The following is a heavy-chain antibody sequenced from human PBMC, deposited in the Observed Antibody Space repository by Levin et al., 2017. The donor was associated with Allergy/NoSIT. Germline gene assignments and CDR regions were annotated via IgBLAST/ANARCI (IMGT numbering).Heavy chain of an antibody. Sequence: GESLKISCKTSGYTFNSYGLSWVRQAPGQGLEWMGWISGYSGDTKYAQKFQGRVTMTRDTSTSTAYMELRSLRSDDTAVYFCARDPSPSYFGSGSPPGDYWGQGTLVTVSS. CDR3: ARDPSPSYFGSGSPPGDY. CDR2: ISGYSGDT. V-gene: IGHV1-18*01. J-gene: IGHJ4*02. CDR1: GYTFNSYG. D-gene: IGHD3-10*01.